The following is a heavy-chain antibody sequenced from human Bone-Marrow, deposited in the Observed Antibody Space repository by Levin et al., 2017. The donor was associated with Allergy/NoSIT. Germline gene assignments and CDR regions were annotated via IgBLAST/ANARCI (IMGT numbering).Heavy chain of an antibody. CDR2: INHSGST. J-gene: IGHJ4*02. CDR3: ARRVRALAFDY. V-gene: IGHV4-34*01. Sequence: SETLSLTCAVYGGSFSGYYWSWIRQPPGKGLEWIGEINHSGSTNYNPSLKSRVTISVDTSKNQFSLKLSSVTAADTAVYYCARRVRALAFDYWGQGTLGTVSS. CDR1: GGSFSGYY. D-gene: IGHD3-10*01.